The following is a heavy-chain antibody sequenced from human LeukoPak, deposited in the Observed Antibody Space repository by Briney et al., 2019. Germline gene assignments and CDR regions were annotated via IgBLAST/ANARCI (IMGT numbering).Heavy chain of an antibody. CDR1: GFTFSNYA. CDR3: AKRYGDYFDY. Sequence: PGGSLRLSCVASGFTFSNYAMSWVRQAPGKGLEWVSFSSAYNDITYYADSVKGRFTISRDNSKSTLYLQMTSPRAEDTAVYYCAKRYGDYFDYWGQGTLVTVSS. J-gene: IGHJ4*02. D-gene: IGHD4-17*01. CDR2: SSAYNDIT. V-gene: IGHV3-23*01.